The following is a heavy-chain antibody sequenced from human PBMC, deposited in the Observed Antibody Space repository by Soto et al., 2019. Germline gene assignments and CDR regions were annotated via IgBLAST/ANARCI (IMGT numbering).Heavy chain of an antibody. Sequence: ASVQVSCKASGSTFPGYYMHLLPQAPGQGLEWMGWINPNSGGTNYAQKFQGWVTMTRDTSISTAYMELSRLRSDDTAVYYCARAGYYGYFDYWGQGTLVTVSS. CDR1: GSTFPGYY. V-gene: IGHV1-2*04. J-gene: IGHJ4*02. D-gene: IGHD3-10*01. CDR3: ARAGYYGYFDY. CDR2: INPNSGGT.